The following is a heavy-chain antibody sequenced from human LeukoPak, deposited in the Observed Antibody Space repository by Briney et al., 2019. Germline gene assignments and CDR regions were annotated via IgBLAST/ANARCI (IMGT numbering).Heavy chain of an antibody. CDR2: IYTSGST. CDR3: ARDGATVVTPDYNWFDP. V-gene: IGHV4-61*02. CDR1: GGSISSGSYY. J-gene: IGHJ5*02. D-gene: IGHD4-23*01. Sequence: SQTLSLTCTVSGGSISSGSYYWSWIRHPAGKGLEWIGRIYTSGSTNYNPSLKSRVTISVDTSKNQFSLKLSSVTAADTAVYYCARDGATVVTPDYNWFDPWGQGTLVTVSS.